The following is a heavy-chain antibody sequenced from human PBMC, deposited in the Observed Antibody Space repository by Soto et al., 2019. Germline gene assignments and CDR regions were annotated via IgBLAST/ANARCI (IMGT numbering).Heavy chain of an antibody. V-gene: IGHV4-30-4*01. J-gene: IGHJ6*02. Sequence: SETLSLTCTVSGGSISSGDYYWSWIRQPPGKGLEWIGYIYYSGSTYYNPSLKGRVTISVDTSKNQFSLKLSSVTAADTAVYYCARDHYVYDILTGYGYYYGMDVWGQGTTVTVSS. D-gene: IGHD3-9*01. CDR1: GGSISSGDYY. CDR2: IYYSGST. CDR3: ARDHYVYDILTGYGYYYGMDV.